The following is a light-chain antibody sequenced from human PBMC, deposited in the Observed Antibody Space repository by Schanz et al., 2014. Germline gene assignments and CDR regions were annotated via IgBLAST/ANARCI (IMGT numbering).Light chain of an antibody. Sequence: EIVMTQSPATLSVSPGERATLSCRASQSVSSNLAWYQQTPGQAPRLLIFDASNTATGVPARFSGSGAGTDFTLTISSLEPDDFAVYYCHQDAYSTWTFGQGTKVEI. V-gene: IGKV3D-11*03. CDR2: DAS. J-gene: IGKJ1*01. CDR3: HQDAYSTWT. CDR1: QSVSSN.